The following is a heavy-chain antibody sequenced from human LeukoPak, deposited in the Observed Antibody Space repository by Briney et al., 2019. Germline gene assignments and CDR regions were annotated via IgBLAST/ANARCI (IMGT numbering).Heavy chain of an antibody. V-gene: IGHV3-11*01. D-gene: IGHD6-13*01. J-gene: IGHJ4*02. CDR1: GFTFSNYA. CDR3: AREGTIAAAGGGFDY. CDR2: ISSSGSTI. Sequence: GGSLRLSCAASGFTFSNYAMTWVRQAPGQGLEWVSYISSSGSTIYYADSVKGRFTISRDNAKNSLYLQMNSLRAEDTAVYYCAREGTIAAAGGGFDYWGQGTLVTVSS.